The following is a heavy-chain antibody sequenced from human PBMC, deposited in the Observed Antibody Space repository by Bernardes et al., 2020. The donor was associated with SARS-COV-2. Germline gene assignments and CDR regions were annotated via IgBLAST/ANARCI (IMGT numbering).Heavy chain of an antibody. D-gene: IGHD2-21*02. V-gene: IGHV4-39*01. CDR1: GASISITNYY. J-gene: IGHJ6*02. CDR3: AGSSCGIACYIGGLTSWDYGMDG. CDR2: VYSSGNS. Sequence: SETLSLTCTFSGASISITNYYWGWIRQSPGKGLEWIGSVYSSGNSYYNPSLQSRVRASVDTSKNQFSLRLSFVTAAATAVYYCAGSSCGIACYIGGLTSWDYGMDGSGQGTTLTVSS.